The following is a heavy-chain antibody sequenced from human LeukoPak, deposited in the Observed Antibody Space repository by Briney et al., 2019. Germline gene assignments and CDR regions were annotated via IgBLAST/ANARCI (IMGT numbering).Heavy chain of an antibody. D-gene: IGHD4-17*01. CDR3: ARDLGDDLTTVTSGNWFDP. CDR2: ISAYNGNT. Sequence: ASVKVSCKASGYTFSSYGITWVRQAPGQGLEWMGWISAYNGNTNYVQKLQGRVTMTADTSTSTAYMELRSLRSDDTATYFCARDLGDDLTTVTSGNWFDPWGQGTLVTVSS. CDR1: GYTFSSYG. V-gene: IGHV1-18*01. J-gene: IGHJ5*02.